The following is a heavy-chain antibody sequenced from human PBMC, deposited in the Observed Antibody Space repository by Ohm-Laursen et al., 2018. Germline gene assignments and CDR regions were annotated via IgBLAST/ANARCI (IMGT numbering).Heavy chain of an antibody. CDR3: ERVGYCSGGGCSLYYYGMDV. Sequence: SLRPSSAASGFTFSNYAMHWVRQAPGKGLEYVSAVSSNGDDTYYANSVKGRFTISRDNSKNTLYLHMGSLRTEDMAVYYCERVGYCSGGGCSLYYYGMDVWGQGTTVTVSS. D-gene: IGHD2-15*01. CDR1: GFTFSNYA. J-gene: IGHJ6*02. V-gene: IGHV3-64*01. CDR2: VSSNGDDT.